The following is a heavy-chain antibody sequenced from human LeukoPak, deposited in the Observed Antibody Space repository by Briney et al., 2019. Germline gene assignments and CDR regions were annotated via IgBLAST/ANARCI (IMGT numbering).Heavy chain of an antibody. CDR3: VRDTVRWYVFDY. CDR1: GFTFSSYS. Sequence: MAGGSLRLSCAASGFTFSSYSMNWVRRAPGKGLEWVSSISSSSDYIYYADSVKGRFTISRDNAKNSLYLQMNSLRVEDTAVYYCVRDTVRWYVFDYWGQGTLVTVSS. D-gene: IGHD4-23*01. J-gene: IGHJ4*02. V-gene: IGHV3-21*01. CDR2: ISSSSDYI.